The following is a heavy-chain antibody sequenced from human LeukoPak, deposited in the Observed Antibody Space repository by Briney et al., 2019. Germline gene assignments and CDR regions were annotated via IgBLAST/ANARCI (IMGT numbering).Heavy chain of an antibody. CDR3: ARGVTNI. CDR2: IYYSGST. V-gene: IGHV4-59*01. CDR1: GGSISSYY. J-gene: IGHJ3*02. Sequence: SETLSLTCTVSGGSISSYYWSWIRQPPGKGLEWIGYIYYSGSTNYNPSLKSRVTISVDTSKNQFSLKLSSVTAADTAVYYCARGVTNIWGQGTMVTVSS. D-gene: IGHD3-10*01.